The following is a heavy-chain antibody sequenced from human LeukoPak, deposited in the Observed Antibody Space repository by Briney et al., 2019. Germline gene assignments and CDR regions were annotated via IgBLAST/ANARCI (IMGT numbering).Heavy chain of an antibody. CDR3: ARDLRGYDSSYYYYYMDV. Sequence: SETLSLTCAVYGGSFSGYYWSWIRQPPGKGLEWIGEINHSGSTNYNPSLKSRVTISVDTSKNQFSLKLSSVTAADTAVYYCARDLRGYDSSYYYYYMDVWGKGTTVTISS. CDR2: INHSGST. V-gene: IGHV4-34*01. J-gene: IGHJ6*03. CDR1: GGSFSGYY. D-gene: IGHD5-12*01.